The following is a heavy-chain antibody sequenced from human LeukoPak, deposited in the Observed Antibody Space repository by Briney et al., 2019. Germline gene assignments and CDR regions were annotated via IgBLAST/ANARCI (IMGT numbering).Heavy chain of an antibody. D-gene: IGHD6-13*01. CDR2: VDTSGST. Sequence: SQTLSLTCTVSDGSTSSAYRWTWIRQSAGKGLEWIGRVDTSGSTKYNPSLKSRVTISFDTSKNQFSLRLTSVTAADTAVYYCARDRGSSWYYEGWGQGTLVTVSS. CDR1: DGSTSSAYR. CDR3: ARDRGSSWYYEG. J-gene: IGHJ4*02. V-gene: IGHV4-61*02.